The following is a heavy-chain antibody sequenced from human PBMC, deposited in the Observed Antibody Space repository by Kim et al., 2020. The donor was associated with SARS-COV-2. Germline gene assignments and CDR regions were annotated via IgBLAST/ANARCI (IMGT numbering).Heavy chain of an antibody. Sequence: GGSLRLSCAASGFTFSSYWMSWVRQAPGKGLEWVANIKEDGSEKYYVDSVKGRFTISRDNAKNSLYLQMNSLRAEDTAVYYCARDMGPKGLPGDDYWGQGTLVTVSS. V-gene: IGHV3-7*03. CDR3: ARDMGPKGLPGDDY. CDR1: GFTFSSYW. CDR2: IKEDGSEK. D-gene: IGHD3-10*01. J-gene: IGHJ4*02.